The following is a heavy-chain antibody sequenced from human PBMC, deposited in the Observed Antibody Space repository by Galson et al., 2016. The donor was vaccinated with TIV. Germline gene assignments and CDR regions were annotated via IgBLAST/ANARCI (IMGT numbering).Heavy chain of an antibody. CDR3: ARDKERSGWYFWFDP. V-gene: IGHV3-48*04. CDR2: ISDSSDTI. CDR1: GFTFSSYS. Sequence: SLRLSCAASGFTFSSYSMTWVRQAPGKGLGWVSYISDSSDTIYYGDSVKGRFTISRDNAKNSVYLQMNNLRTEDTGVYYCARDKERSGWYFWFDPWGQGTLVTVSA. D-gene: IGHD6-19*01. J-gene: IGHJ5*02.